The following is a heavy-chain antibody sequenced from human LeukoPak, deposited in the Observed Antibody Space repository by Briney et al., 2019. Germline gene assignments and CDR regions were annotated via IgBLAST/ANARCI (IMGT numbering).Heavy chain of an antibody. J-gene: IGHJ4*02. D-gene: IGHD1-1*01. V-gene: IGHV3-23*01. CDR3: ARDQLGAVLYFDY. Sequence: GGSLRLSCAASGFTFSSYEMNWVRQAPGKGLEWVSSISGSGGNTYYADSVKGRFTISRDNSKNTLYLQMNSLRVEDTAVYYCARDQLGAVLYFDYWGQGALVTVSS. CDR1: GFTFSSYE. CDR2: ISGSGGNT.